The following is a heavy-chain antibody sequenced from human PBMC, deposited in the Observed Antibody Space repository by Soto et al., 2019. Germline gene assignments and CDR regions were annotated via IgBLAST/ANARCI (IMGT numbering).Heavy chain of an antibody. V-gene: IGHV2-5*02. CDR3: AHLYNHNDAPLFDL. CDR2: VYWDDDE. CDR1: GFSLSTVGVG. J-gene: IGHJ4*02. Sequence: QITLKESGPTLVKPTQTLTLTCTFSGFSLSTVGVGVAWIRQPPGKALEWLALVYWDDDERYSPSLKSRLTITKDTSKNQVVLSLPNMDPVDTATYFCAHLYNHNDAPLFDLWGQGILVAVSS. D-gene: IGHD1-1*01.